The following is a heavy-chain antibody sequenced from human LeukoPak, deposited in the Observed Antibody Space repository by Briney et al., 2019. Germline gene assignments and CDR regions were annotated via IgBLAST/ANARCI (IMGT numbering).Heavy chain of an antibody. CDR2: ISDSGSII. CDR1: GFTFSDYF. V-gene: IGHV3-11*04. J-gene: IGHJ4*02. CDR3: ARDRTTVVPHFDY. Sequence: PGGSLRLSCAASGFTFSDYFMIWVRQAPGKGLEWISYISDSGSIIYYGDSVKGRFTISRDNAKNSLYLQMNSLRAEDTAVYYCARDRTTVVPHFDYWGQGTLVTVSS. D-gene: IGHD4-23*01.